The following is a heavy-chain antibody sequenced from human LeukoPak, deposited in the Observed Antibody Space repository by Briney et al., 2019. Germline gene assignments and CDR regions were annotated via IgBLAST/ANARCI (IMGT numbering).Heavy chain of an antibody. J-gene: IGHJ4*02. Sequence: GGSLRLSCAASGFTFNNYAMSWVRQAPGRGLEGVSAISSGGDYTTSADSVKGRFTISRDNAKNSLFLQMSSLRAEDTAVYYCARWTTLTTKALDYWGQGTLVTVS. CDR2: ISSGGDYT. CDR3: ARWTTLTTKALDY. CDR1: GFTFNNYA. D-gene: IGHD4-17*01. V-gene: IGHV3-21*01.